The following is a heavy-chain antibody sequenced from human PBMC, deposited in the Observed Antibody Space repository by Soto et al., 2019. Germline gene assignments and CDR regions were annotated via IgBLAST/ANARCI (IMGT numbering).Heavy chain of an antibody. V-gene: IGHV3-11*01. CDR1: GCTFGDYY. D-gene: IGHD2-15*01. CDR3: ARDRGYCSGGSCYSGGNTPFDY. Sequence: PGAPLSLSCACAGCTFGDYYMSWIRHAPGKGLEWVSYISSSGSTRYYADCVKGRFTISRDNAKNSLYLQMNSLRAEDTAVYYCARDRGYCSGGSCYSGGNTPFDYWGLGPLVT. CDR2: ISSSGSTR. J-gene: IGHJ4*01.